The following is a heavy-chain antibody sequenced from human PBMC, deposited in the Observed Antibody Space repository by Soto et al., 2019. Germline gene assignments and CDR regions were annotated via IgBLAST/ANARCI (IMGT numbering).Heavy chain of an antibody. D-gene: IGHD6-6*01. Sequence: DVQLAESGGGLVQPGGSLRLSCVASGFPSSVYSMDWVRQVPGKGLEWVAYVSPGGDTVHYADSVKGRFFISRDTPRNSIFLQMNRLRNEDTAVYYCVRGARANCFDLWGPGTVVTVSS. CDR2: VSPGGDTV. V-gene: IGHV3-48*02. J-gene: IGHJ3*01. CDR1: GFPSSVYS. CDR3: VRGARANCFDL.